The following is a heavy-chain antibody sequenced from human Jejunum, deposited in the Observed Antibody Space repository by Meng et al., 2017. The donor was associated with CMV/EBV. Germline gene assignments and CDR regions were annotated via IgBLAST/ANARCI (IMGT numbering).Heavy chain of an antibody. J-gene: IGHJ4*02. CDR2: IDHLRRT. V-gene: IGHV4-34*01. D-gene: IGHD5-12*01. Sequence: QVPLQEWGAGLLKSSETLSLTCTLAGGSFSAYTWSWIRQAPGKGLEWIAEIDHLRRTNFNPSLKSRVSISRDTSRDQFSLRLDSVTAADTAVYYCATADEYAIKYWGQGTLVTVSS. CDR1: GGSFSAYT. CDR3: ATADEYAIKY.